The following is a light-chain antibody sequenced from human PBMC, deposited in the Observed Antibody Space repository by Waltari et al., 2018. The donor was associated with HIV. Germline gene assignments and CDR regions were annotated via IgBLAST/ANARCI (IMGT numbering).Light chain of an antibody. V-gene: IGLV3-21*04. CDR2: DDN. J-gene: IGLJ3*02. CDR3: QVWDTTTDQWV. CDR1: NIGSKS. Sequence: SYVLTQPPSVSVDPGETARITCGGTNIGSKSVQWYQQKPGQAPDLVIYDDNDRPSGIPERFSGSSSGNTATLTISRVEAGDEADYYCQVWDTTTDQWVFGGGAELAVL.